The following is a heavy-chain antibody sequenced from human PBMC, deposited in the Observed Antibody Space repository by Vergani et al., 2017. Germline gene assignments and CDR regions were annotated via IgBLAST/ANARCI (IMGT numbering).Heavy chain of an antibody. CDR2: ISWDGGST. D-gene: IGHD2-15*01. Sequence: EVQLVESGGVVVQPGGSLRLSCAASGFTFDDYAMHWVRQAPGKGLEWVSLISWDGGSTYYADSVKGRFTISRDNSKNSLYLQMNSLRAEDTALYYCAILRYCSGGSCRRNYYYGMDVWGQGTTVTVSS. J-gene: IGHJ6*02. CDR3: AILRYCSGGSCRRNYYYGMDV. V-gene: IGHV3-43D*04. CDR1: GFTFDDYA.